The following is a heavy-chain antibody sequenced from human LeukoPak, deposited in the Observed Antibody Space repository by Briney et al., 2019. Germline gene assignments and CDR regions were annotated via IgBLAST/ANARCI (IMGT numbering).Heavy chain of an antibody. D-gene: IGHD6-6*01. Sequence: PGGSLRLSCAASGFTFSSYSMNWVRQAPGKGLEWVSSISSSSSYIYYADSVKGRFTISRDNAKNSLYLQMNSLRAEDTAVYYCARDILAAGPNWFDPWGQGTLVTDSS. J-gene: IGHJ5*02. CDR3: ARDILAAGPNWFDP. V-gene: IGHV3-21*01. CDR1: GFTFSSYS. CDR2: ISSSSSYI.